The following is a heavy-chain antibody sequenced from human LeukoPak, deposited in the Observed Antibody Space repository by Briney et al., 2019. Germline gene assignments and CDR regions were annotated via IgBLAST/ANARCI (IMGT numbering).Heavy chain of an antibody. CDR3: ARDATDYGGSA. CDR1: GFTFSSYS. CDR2: ISSSSSYI. Sequence: PGGSLRLSCAASGFTFSSYSMNWVRQAPGKGPEWVSSISSSSSYIYYADSVKGRFTISRDNAKNSLYLQMNSLRAEDTAVYYCARDATDYGGSAWGQGTLVTVSS. V-gene: IGHV3-21*01. D-gene: IGHD4-23*01. J-gene: IGHJ4*02.